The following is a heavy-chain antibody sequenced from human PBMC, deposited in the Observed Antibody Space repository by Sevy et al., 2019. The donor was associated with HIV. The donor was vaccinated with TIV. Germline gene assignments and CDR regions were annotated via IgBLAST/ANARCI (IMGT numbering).Heavy chain of an antibody. J-gene: IGHJ5*02. CDR1: GFTFSSYA. CDR3: AKDDFGRLGES. V-gene: IGHV3-23*01. D-gene: IGHD3-16*01. CDR2: ISGSGGST. Sequence: GGSLRLSCAASGFTFSSYAMSWVRQAPGKGLEWVSAISGSGGSTYYTDSVKGRFTISRDNSKNTLYLQMNSLRAEDTAVYYCAKDDFGRLGESWGQGTLVTVSS.